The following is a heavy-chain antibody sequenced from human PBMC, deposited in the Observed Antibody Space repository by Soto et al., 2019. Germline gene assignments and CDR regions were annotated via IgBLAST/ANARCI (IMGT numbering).Heavy chain of an antibody. CDR3: ARDPPDVSFIAAARLDAFDI. D-gene: IGHD6-13*01. CDR2: ISSSSSYI. Sequence: AGGSLRLSCAASGFTFSSYSMNWVRQAPGKGLEWVSSISSSSSYIYYADSVKGRFTISRDNAKNSLYLQMNSLRAEDTAVYYCARDPPDVSFIAAARLDAFDIWGQGPMVTVSS. V-gene: IGHV3-21*01. J-gene: IGHJ3*02. CDR1: GFTFSSYS.